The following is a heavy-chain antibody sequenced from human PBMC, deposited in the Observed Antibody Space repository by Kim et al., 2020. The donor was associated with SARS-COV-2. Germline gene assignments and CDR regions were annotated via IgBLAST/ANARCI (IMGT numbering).Heavy chain of an antibody. J-gene: IGHJ4*02. CDR1: GYTFTDYH. CDR2: INPVNGDT. D-gene: IGHD5-18*01. Sequence: ASVKVSCQASGYTFTDYHIHWVRQAPGQGLEWLGRINPVNGDTNYAQNFQGRVTMTRDTSISIVNIELSRLRSDDTAVYYCARDSQLWLSDWGQGTLVTV. V-gene: IGHV1-2*06. CDR3: ARDSQLWLSD.